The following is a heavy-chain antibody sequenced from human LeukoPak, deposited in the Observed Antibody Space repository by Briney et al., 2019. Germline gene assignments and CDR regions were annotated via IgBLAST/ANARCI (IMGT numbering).Heavy chain of an antibody. J-gene: IGHJ4*02. V-gene: IGHV1-46*01. CDR3: ARDSGMKQQLDYFDN. CDR1: GYTFTSYF. CDR2: INPSGGST. Sequence: ASVKVSCKASGYTFTSYFMHWVRQAPGQGLEWMGIINPSGGSTSYTQKFQGRVAMTRDTSTSTVYMELSSLRSEDTAVYYCARDSGMKQQLDYFDNWGQGTLDTVSS. D-gene: IGHD6-13*01.